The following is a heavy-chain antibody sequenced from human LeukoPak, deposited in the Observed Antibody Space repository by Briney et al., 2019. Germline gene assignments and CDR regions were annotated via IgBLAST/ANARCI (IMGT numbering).Heavy chain of an antibody. CDR2: ISAYNGNT. CDR1: GYTFTSYG. J-gene: IGHJ5*02. Sequence: GASVKVSRKASGYTFTSYGISWVRQAPGQGLEWMGWISAYNGNTNYAQKLQGRVTMTRNTSISTAYMELSSLRSEDTAVYYCVVVAATPLPGWLDPWGHGTLVTVSS. V-gene: IGHV1-18*01. CDR3: VVVAATPLPGWLDP. D-gene: IGHD2-15*01.